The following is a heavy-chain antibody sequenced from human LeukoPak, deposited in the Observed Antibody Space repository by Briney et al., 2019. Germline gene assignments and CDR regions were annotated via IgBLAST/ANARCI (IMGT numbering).Heavy chain of an antibody. J-gene: IGHJ5*02. CDR3: ARGLRITGTTWGWFDP. V-gene: IGHV4-59*01. Sequence: SETLSLTCTVSGGSISSYYWSWIRQPPGKGLEWIGYIYYSGSTNYNPSLKSRVTISVDTSKNQFSLKLSSVTAADTAVYYCARGLRITGTTWGWFDPWGQGTLVTVSS. CDR2: IYYSGST. CDR1: GGSISSYY. D-gene: IGHD1-7*01.